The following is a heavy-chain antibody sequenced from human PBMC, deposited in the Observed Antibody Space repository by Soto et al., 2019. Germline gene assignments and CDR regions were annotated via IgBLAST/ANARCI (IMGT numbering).Heavy chain of an antibody. Sequence: PSETLSLTCTVSGGSISSSSYYWGWIRQPPGKGLEWIGSIYYSGSTYYNPSLKSRVTISVDTSKNQFSLKLSSVTAADTAVYYCARLNPPEVVVVVPAESFDPWGQGTLVTVSS. D-gene: IGHD2-2*01. CDR1: GGSISSSSYY. CDR2: IYYSGST. CDR3: ARLNPPEVVVVVPAESFDP. J-gene: IGHJ5*02. V-gene: IGHV4-39*01.